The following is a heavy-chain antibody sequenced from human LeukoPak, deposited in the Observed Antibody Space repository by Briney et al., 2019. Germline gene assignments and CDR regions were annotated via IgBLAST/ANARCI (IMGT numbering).Heavy chain of an antibody. CDR2: ISWNSGSI. D-gene: IGHD4-23*01. CDR3: AKAGKVNAFDI. J-gene: IGHJ3*02. CDR1: GFTFDDYA. V-gene: IGHV3-9*01. Sequence: PGRSLRLSCAASGFTFDDYAMHWVPQAPGKGLEWVSGISWNSGSIGYADSVKGRFTISRDNAKNSLYLQMNSLRAEDTALYYCAKAGKVNAFDIWGQGTMVTVSS.